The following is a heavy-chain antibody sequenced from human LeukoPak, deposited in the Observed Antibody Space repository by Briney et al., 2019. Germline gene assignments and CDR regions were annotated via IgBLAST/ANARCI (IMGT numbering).Heavy chain of an antibody. Sequence: GGSLRLSCAASGVSFSGYWTTWVRQAPGKGLEWVANIKGDGSETSYVTSVRGRFTISRDNAKNSLYLQMNNLTVEHTAVYYCARQEVKSFDNWGQGTLVTVPS. J-gene: IGHJ4*02. CDR3: ARQEVKSFDN. V-gene: IGHV3-7*03. CDR1: GVSFSGYW. CDR2: IKGDGSET.